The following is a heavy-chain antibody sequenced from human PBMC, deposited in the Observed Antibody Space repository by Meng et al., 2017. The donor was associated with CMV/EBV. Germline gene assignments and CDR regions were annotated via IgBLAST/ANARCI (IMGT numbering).Heavy chain of an antibody. V-gene: IGHV3-21*01. CDR2: ISSSSSYI. CDR3: ALPLYDFWSRYGDYYYYGMDV. CDR1: GFTFSSYS. Sequence: LSLTCAASGFTFSSYSMNWVRQAPGKGLEWVSSISSSSSYIYYADSVKGRFTISRDNAKNSLYLQMNSLRAEDTAVYYCALPLYDFWSRYGDYYYYGMDVWGQGTTVTVSS. D-gene: IGHD3-3*01. J-gene: IGHJ6*02.